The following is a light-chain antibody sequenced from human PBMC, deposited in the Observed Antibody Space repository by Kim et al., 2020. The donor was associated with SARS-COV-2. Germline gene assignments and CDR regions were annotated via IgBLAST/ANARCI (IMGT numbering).Light chain of an antibody. J-gene: IGKJ4*01. CDR2: KAS. CDR3: QQYNSYSLT. V-gene: IGKV1-5*03. Sequence: DIQMTQSPYTLSASVGDRVTITCRASQTISSLLAWYQHKPGKAPKLLIYKASSLESGVPSRFSGSGSGTEFTLTISSLQPDDFATYYCQQYNSYSLTFGGGTKVDIK. CDR1: QTISSL.